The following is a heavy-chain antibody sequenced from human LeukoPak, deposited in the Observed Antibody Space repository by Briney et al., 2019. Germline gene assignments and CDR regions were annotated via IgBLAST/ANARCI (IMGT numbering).Heavy chain of an antibody. J-gene: IGHJ4*02. CDR3: AHRLKKVGASYFDY. CDR2: IYWNDDK. D-gene: IGHD1-26*01. V-gene: IGHV2-5*01. CDR1: GFSLSTSGVG. Sequence: SGPTLVKPTQTLTLTCTFSGFSLSTSGVGGGWIRQPPGKALQWLALIYWNDDKRYSPSLKSRLTITKDTSKNQVVLTMTNMDPVDTATYYCAHRLKKVGASYFDYWGQGTLVTVSS.